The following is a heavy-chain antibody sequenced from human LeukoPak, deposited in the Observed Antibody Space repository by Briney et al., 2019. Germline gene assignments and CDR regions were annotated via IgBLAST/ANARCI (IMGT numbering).Heavy chain of an antibody. CDR1: GFTFSSYS. CDR3: ARDRNDYGDYDAFDI. D-gene: IGHD4-17*01. V-gene: IGHV3-21*04. J-gene: IGHJ3*02. Sequence: GGSLRLSCAASGFTFSSYSMNWVRQAPGKGLEWVSSISSSSSYIYYADSVKGRFTISRDNAKNSLYLQMNSLRAEDTDVYYCARDRNDYGDYDAFDIWGQGTMVTVSS. CDR2: ISSSSSYI.